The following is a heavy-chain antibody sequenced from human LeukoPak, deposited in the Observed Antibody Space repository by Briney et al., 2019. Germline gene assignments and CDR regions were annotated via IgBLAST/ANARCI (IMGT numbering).Heavy chain of an antibody. CDR2: IYTSGST. J-gene: IGHJ6*02. CDR3: AKGGSKEFGDGMDV. V-gene: IGHV4-4*07. D-gene: IGHD3-10*01. Sequence: SETLSLTCTVSGGSISSYYWSWIRQPAGKGLEWIGRIYTSGSTNYNPSLKSRVTMSVDTSKNQFSLKLSSVTAADTAVYYCAKGGSKEFGDGMDVWGQGTTVTVSS. CDR1: GGSISSYY.